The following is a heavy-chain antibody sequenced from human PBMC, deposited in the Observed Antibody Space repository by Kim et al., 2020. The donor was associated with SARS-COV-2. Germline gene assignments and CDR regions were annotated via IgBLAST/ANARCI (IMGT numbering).Heavy chain of an antibody. D-gene: IGHD3-22*01. J-gene: IGHJ4*02. CDR3: ATHDSSGYYY. V-gene: IGHV5-51*01. Sequence: DPRYSPSFQGQVTISADKSISTAYLQWSSLKASDTAMYYCATHDSSGYYYWGQGTLVTVSS. CDR2: DP.